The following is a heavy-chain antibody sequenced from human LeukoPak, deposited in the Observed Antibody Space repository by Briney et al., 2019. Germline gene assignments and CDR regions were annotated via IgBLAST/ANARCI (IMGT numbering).Heavy chain of an antibody. Sequence: KTSETLSFTCDVSGGSIDSTNWWNWVRQPPGKGLEWIGEIHHDGRINYNPSLKSRVTLSVDKSKNQFSLRLNSVTAADTAMYYCARSHDHLWGNYPDYWGQGTLVTVSS. V-gene: IGHV4/OR15-8*01. CDR2: IHHDGRI. CDR1: GGSIDSTNW. CDR3: ARSHDHLWGNYPDY. J-gene: IGHJ4*02. D-gene: IGHD3-16*02.